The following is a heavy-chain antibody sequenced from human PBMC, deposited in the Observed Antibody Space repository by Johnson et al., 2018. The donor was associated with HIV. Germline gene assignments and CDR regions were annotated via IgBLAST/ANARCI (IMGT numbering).Heavy chain of an antibody. J-gene: IGHJ3*02. Sequence: QVQLVESGGGVVQPGRSLRLSCAASGFTFSYYAMHWVRQAPGKGLEWMAVISHDGSNRYYADSVKGRFTISRDNSKNTLYLQMNSLRPEDTALYYCAKDRGIGDYARAFHIWGQGTLVTVSS. D-gene: IGHD4-17*01. V-gene: IGHV3-30*18. CDR3: AKDRGIGDYARAFHI. CDR1: GFTFSYYA. CDR2: ISHDGSNR.